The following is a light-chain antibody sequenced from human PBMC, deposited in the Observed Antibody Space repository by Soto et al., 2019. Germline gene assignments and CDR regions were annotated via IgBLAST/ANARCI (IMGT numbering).Light chain of an antibody. CDR1: QSISSW. V-gene: IGKV1-5*03. CDR3: QQYNSYGT. J-gene: IGKJ1*01. Sequence: DIQMTQSPSTLSASVGDRVTITCRASQSISSWLAWYQQQPGKAPNLLIYKASTLESGVPSRFSGSGSGTEFTLTISRLQPDDFATYYCQQYNSYGTFGQGTKVEIK. CDR2: KAS.